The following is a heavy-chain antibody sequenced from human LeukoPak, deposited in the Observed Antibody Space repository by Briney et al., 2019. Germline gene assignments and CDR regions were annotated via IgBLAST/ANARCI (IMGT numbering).Heavy chain of an antibody. J-gene: IGHJ4*02. V-gene: IGHV3-30*01. D-gene: IGHD3-3*02. CDR1: GFTFSSYP. CDR3: ARSNHFWSGFLDT. Sequence: GGSLRLSCAASGFTFSSYPMHWVRQAPGKGLEWVAVISNDGSKKSYADSVKGRFTISRDNSKNTVDLQMNSLRAEDTAVYFCARSNHFWSGFLDTWGQGTLVTVSS. CDR2: ISNDGSKK.